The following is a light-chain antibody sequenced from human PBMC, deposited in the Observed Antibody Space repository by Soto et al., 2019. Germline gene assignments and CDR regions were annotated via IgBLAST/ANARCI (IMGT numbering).Light chain of an antibody. V-gene: IGLV2-14*03. CDR1: SSDIGAYNY. CDR2: EVT. CDR3: SSYTSSSTLYV. J-gene: IGLJ1*01. Sequence: QSALTQPPSASGSPGQSITISCAGTSSDIGAYNYVSWYQQHPGKAPKLIIYEVTRRPSGVSHRFSGSKSGNTASLTISGLQAEDEADYYCSSYTSSSTLYVFGTGTKLTVL.